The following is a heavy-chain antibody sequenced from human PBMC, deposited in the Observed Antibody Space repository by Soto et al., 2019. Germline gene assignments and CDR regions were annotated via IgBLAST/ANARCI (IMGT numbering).Heavy chain of an antibody. CDR2: IKQDGSEK. J-gene: IGHJ4*02. V-gene: IGHV3-7*05. CDR1: GFTFSSYW. Sequence: GGSLRLSCAASGFTFSSYWMSWVRQAPGKGLEWVANIKQDGSEKYYVDSVKGRFTISRDNAKNSLYLQMNSLRAEDTAVYYCARDRLNWEGNGFDYWGQGTLVTVSS. CDR3: ARDRLNWEGNGFDY. D-gene: IGHD7-27*01.